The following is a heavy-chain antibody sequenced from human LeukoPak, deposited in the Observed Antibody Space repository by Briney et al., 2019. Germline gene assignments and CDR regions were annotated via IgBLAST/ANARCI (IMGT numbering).Heavy chain of an antibody. J-gene: IGHJ2*01. CDR2: INANNGNT. CDR3: ATASTGDYPGWYFDL. Sequence: ASVKVSCKASGYTFTSYGITWVRQAPGQGLEWMGWINANNGNTNYAQNLQGRVTMTRDTSTSTAYMELSSLRSEDTAVYYCATASTGDYPGWYFDLWGRGTLVTVSS. CDR1: GYTFTSYG. V-gene: IGHV1-18*01. D-gene: IGHD4-17*01.